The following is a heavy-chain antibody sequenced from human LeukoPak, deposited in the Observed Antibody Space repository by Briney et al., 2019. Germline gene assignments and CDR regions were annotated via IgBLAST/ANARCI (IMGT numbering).Heavy chain of an antibody. D-gene: IGHD3-10*01. J-gene: IGHJ3*02. CDR1: GGSISSYY. Sequence: SETLSLTCTVSGGSISSYYWSWIRQPPGKGLEWIGYIYYSGSTNYNPSLKSRVTISVDTSKNQFSLKLSSVTAADTAVYYCARDLGPSFRGVITYDAFDIWGQGTMVTVSS. CDR2: IYYSGST. V-gene: IGHV4-59*01. CDR3: ARDLGPSFRGVITYDAFDI.